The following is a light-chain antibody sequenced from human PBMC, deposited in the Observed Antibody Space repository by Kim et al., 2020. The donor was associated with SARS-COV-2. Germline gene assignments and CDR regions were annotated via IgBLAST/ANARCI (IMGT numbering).Light chain of an antibody. CDR3: SSYRSSTTPRV. CDR2: DVS. J-gene: IGLJ1*01. Sequence: QSVLTQPASVSGSPGQSITISCTGTSSDVGGYNYVSWYQQHPGKAAKLMIYDVSTRPSGVSNRFSGSKSGNTASLTISGLQAEDEGDYFCSSYRSSTTPRVFGTGTKVTVL. CDR1: SSDVGGYNY. V-gene: IGLV2-14*03.